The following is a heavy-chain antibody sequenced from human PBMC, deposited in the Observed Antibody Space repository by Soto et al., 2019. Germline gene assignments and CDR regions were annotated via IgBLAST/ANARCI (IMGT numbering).Heavy chain of an antibody. Sequence: GESLKISCKGSGYSFTSYWIGWVRQMPGKGLEWMGIIYPGDSDTRYSPSFQGQVTISADKSISTAYLQWSSLRAEDTAVYYCADAYYSILAGSTAYWGQGTLVTVSS. CDR3: ADAYYSILAGSTAY. J-gene: IGHJ4*02. CDR1: GYSFTSYW. V-gene: IGHV5-51*01. D-gene: IGHD3-9*01. CDR2: IYPGDSDT.